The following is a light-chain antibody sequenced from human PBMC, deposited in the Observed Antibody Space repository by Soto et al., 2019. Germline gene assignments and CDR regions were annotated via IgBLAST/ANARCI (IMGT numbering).Light chain of an antibody. CDR1: QSVLYSSNNKNY. J-gene: IGKJ4*01. V-gene: IGKV4-1*01. CDR2: WAS. Sequence: DIVMTQSPDSLAVSLGERATINCKSSQSVLYSSNNKNYLAWYQQKPGQPPKLLIYWASTRESGVPDRFSGSGSGTDFTLTISRLEPEDFAVYYCQQYGDSSLTFGGGTKVEI. CDR3: QQYGDSSLT.